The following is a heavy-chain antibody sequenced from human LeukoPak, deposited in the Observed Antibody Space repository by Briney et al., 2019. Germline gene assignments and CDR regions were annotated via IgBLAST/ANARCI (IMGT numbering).Heavy chain of an antibody. J-gene: IGHJ4*02. CDR3: ARGTVTTVPRYDY. CDR1: GFTFDDYA. CDR2: ISSSSTI. D-gene: IGHD4-17*01. Sequence: GGSLRLSCAASGFTFDDYAMHWVRQAPGKGLEWVSYISSSSTIYYADSVKGQFTISRDNAKNSLYLQMNSLRAEDTAVYYCARGTVTTVPRYDYWGQGTLVTVSS. V-gene: IGHV3-69-1*01.